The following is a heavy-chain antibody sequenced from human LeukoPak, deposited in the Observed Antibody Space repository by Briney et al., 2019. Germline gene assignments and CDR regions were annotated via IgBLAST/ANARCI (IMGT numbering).Heavy chain of an antibody. CDR1: GGTFSSYA. J-gene: IGHJ5*02. CDR2: IIPIFGTA. Sequence: ASVKVSCKASGGTFSSYAISWVRQAPGQGLEWMGGIIPIFGTANYAQKFQGRVTITADESTSTAYMELSSLRSEDTAVYYCARPAAALGGFDPWGRGTLVTVSS. D-gene: IGHD2-2*01. V-gene: IGHV1-69*13. CDR3: ARPAAALGGFDP.